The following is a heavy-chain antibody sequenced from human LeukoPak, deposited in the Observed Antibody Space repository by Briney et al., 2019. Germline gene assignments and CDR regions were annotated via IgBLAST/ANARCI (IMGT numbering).Heavy chain of an antibody. V-gene: IGHV3-23*01. Sequence: GGSPRLSCSASGFTFSSYGMSWVRQAPRKGLEWVSAVSDTGRDTYYADSVKGRFTISKDNSKNTLFLQMNSLRAEDTAVYYCAKRVPYSSSSVYFDSWGQGTLVTVSS. CDR2: VSDTGRDT. CDR1: GFTFSSYG. D-gene: IGHD6-6*01. J-gene: IGHJ4*02. CDR3: AKRVPYSSSSVYFDS.